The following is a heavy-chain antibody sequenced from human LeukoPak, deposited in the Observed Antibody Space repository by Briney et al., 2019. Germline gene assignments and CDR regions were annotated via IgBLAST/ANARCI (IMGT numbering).Heavy chain of an antibody. CDR2: IIPLSDTA. Sequence: ASVTVSCKASGGTFKTYVISWVRQAPGQGLEWMGGIIPLSDTANYAQKFQGRVTITADEATSTAYMELSSLRSEDTAVYYCARDAGRWELPVAFDIWGQGTMVTVSS. D-gene: IGHD5-24*01. V-gene: IGHV1-69*13. CDR1: GGTFKTYV. CDR3: ARDAGRWELPVAFDI. J-gene: IGHJ3*02.